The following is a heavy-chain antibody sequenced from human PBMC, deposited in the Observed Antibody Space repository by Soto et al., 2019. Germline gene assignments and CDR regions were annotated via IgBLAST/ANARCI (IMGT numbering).Heavy chain of an antibody. Sequence: EVQLVESGGGLVQPGGSLRLSCAASGFTFSSYEMNWVRQAPGKGLEWVSYISSSGGSTYYADSVKGRFTISRDNSKNTLYLQMNSLRAEDTAVYYCAKDNPRVVVVPAAIGGGWFDPWGQGTLVTVSS. V-gene: IGHV3-23*04. J-gene: IGHJ5*02. CDR3: AKDNPRVVVVPAAIGGGWFDP. CDR2: ISSSGGST. CDR1: GFTFSSYE. D-gene: IGHD2-2*02.